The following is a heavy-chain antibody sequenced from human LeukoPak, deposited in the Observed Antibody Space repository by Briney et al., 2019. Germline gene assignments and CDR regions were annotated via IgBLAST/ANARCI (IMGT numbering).Heavy chain of an antibody. CDR3: ARRRDAFDF. V-gene: IGHV4-39*07. Sequence: SETLSLTCTVSGGSISSSSYYWGWIRQPPGKGLEWIGSIYYSGSTYYNPSLKSRVTISVDTSKNQFSLKLSSVTAADTAVYYCARRRDAFDFWGQGTMVTVSS. CDR1: GGSISSSSYY. J-gene: IGHJ3*01. CDR2: IYYSGST.